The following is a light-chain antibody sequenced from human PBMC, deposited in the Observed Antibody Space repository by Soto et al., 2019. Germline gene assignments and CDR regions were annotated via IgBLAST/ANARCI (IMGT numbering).Light chain of an antibody. CDR3: TSWTTSNTMI. V-gene: IGLV2-14*03. Sequence: QSVLTQPASVSGSPGQSLTISCTGTSSDIGAYNFVSWYQQHPGKAPKLMLYDVNIRPSGVSNRFSGSKSGNTASLTISGLQAEDEADYYCTSWTTSNTMIFGGGTKVTVL. J-gene: IGLJ2*01. CDR1: SSDIGAYNF. CDR2: DVN.